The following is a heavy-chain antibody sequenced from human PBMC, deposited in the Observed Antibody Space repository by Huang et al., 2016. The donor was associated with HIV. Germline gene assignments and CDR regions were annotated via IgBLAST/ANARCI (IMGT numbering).Heavy chain of an antibody. V-gene: IGHV3-21*02. CDR3: ARAVQSTLRGFDV. CDR2: ISYSGINI. Sequence: DVQLVESGGGLVKPGGSLRLSCAASDFTFSGYNMNWVRQAPGKWLECVACISYSGINIYYADSVKGRFTISRDNAKNSVFLQMNSLRAEDTALYYCARAVQSTLRGFDVWGRGTLVTVSS. CDR1: DFTFSGYN. D-gene: IGHD2-2*01. J-gene: IGHJ3*01.